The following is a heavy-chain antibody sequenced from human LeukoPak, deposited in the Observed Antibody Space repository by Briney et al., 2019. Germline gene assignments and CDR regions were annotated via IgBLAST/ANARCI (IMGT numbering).Heavy chain of an antibody. J-gene: IGHJ4*02. CDR1: GGSISSYY. Sequence: SETLSLTCTVSGGSISSYYWSWIRQPPGKGLEWIGYIYYSGSTNYNPSLKSRVTISVDTPKNQFSLKLSSVTAADTAVYYCARGDRKLWSQTYYFDYWGQGTLVTVSS. V-gene: IGHV4-59*01. CDR3: ARGDRKLWSQTYYFDY. CDR2: IYYSGST. D-gene: IGHD5-18*01.